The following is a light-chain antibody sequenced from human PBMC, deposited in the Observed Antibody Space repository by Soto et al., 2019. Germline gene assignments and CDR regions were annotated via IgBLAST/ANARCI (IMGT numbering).Light chain of an antibody. CDR3: QQYNNWPPGT. CDR2: GAS. J-gene: IGKJ2*02. CDR1: QSVNSN. V-gene: IGKV3-15*01. Sequence: EIVMTQSPATLSVSPGERVTLSCRASQSVNSNLAWYQLKPGQAPRLLIYGASTRATGIPARISGSGSGTEVTLTISSLQSEDFAVYFCQQYNNWPPGTFGQGTKLQIK.